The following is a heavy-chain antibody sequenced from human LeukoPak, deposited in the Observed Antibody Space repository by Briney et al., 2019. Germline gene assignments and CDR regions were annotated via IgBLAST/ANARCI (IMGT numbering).Heavy chain of an antibody. CDR3: ARHFVGRGIVFDY. J-gene: IGHJ4*02. CDR1: GGSISSSSYY. D-gene: IGHD4-23*01. Sequence: KPSETLSLTCTVSGGSISSSSYYWGWIRQPPGKGLEWIGSIYYSVSTYYNPSLKSRVTISVDTSKNQFSLKLSSVTAADTAVYYCARHFVGRGIVFDYWGQGTLVTVSS. V-gene: IGHV4-39*07. CDR2: IYYSVST.